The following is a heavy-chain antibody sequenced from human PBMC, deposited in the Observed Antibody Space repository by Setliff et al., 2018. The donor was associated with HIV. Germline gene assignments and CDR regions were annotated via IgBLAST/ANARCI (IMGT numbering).Heavy chain of an antibody. CDR2: IYYSGST. D-gene: IGHD5-18*01. Sequence: SETLSLTCTVSGGSISSHYWSWIRQPPGKRLEWIGYIYYSGSTNYNPSLKSRVTISVDTSKNQFSLKLSSVTAADPAAYYCARAPSLDTATVSRWGYYFDYWGQGTLVTVSS. CDR1: GGSISSHY. CDR3: ARAPSLDTATVSRWGYYFDY. J-gene: IGHJ4*02. V-gene: IGHV4-59*08.